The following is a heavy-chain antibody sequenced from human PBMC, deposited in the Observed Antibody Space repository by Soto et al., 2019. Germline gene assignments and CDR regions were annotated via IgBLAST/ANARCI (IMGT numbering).Heavy chain of an antibody. CDR3: ARESSGTHYFYGMVV. CDR1: GGSISSGDYY. Sequence: PSETLSLTCTVSGGSISSGDYYWSWIRQPPGKGLEWIGYIYYSGSTYYNPSLKSRVTISVDTSKNQFSLKLSSWTAADTAVYYCARESSGTHYFYGMVVWGQGTTVNVSS. CDR2: IYYSGST. J-gene: IGHJ6*01. V-gene: IGHV4-30-4*01.